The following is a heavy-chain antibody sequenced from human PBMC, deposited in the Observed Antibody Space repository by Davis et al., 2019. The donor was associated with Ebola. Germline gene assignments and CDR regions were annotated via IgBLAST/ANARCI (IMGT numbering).Heavy chain of an antibody. J-gene: IGHJ3*02. D-gene: IGHD2-8*02. Sequence: AASVKVSCKASGYTFTNYGFTWVRQAPGQGLEWMGWISAYNSNTNYAQKLQGRVTMTTATSTNTAYMELRSLRPEDTAVYYCVKTRSNWWNDALDMWGQGTMVTVSS. CDR1: GYTFTNYG. CDR2: ISAYNSNT. CDR3: VKTRSNWWNDALDM. V-gene: IGHV1-18*04.